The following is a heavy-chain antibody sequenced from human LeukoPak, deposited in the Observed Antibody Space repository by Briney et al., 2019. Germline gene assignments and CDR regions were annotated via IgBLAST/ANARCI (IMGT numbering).Heavy chain of an antibody. Sequence: GGSLRLSCAASGFTVSSNYMSWVRQAPGKGLEWVSVINSGRSTYYADSVKGRFTISRDISKNTLYLQMNSLRAEDTAVYYCAKVAIDIVATETHYYYYYMDVWGKGTTVTISS. CDR3: AKVAIDIVATETHYYYYYMDV. CDR2: INSGRST. CDR1: GFTVSSNY. D-gene: IGHD5-12*01. V-gene: IGHV3-53*01. J-gene: IGHJ6*03.